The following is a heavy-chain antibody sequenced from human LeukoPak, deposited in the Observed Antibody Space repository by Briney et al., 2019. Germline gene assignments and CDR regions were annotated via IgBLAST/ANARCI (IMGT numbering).Heavy chain of an antibody. CDR2: IIPIFGTA. J-gene: IGHJ6*03. D-gene: IGHD6-19*01. CDR3: ARESGWYSSLNHYMDV. CDR1: GGTFSSYA. V-gene: IGHV1-69*05. Sequence: SVKVSCKASGGTFSSYAISWVRQAPGQGLEWMGGIIPIFGTANYAQKFQGRVTITTDESTSTAYMELSSLRSEDTAVYYCARESGWYSSLNHYMDVWGKGTTVTVSS.